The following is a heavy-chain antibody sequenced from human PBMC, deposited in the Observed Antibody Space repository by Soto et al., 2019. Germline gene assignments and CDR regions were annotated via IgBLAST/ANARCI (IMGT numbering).Heavy chain of an antibody. CDR3: AKADYHDSSGYYYFHYDH. CDR1: GFSFSSYA. CDR2: ISGSGGTT. Sequence: SLRLSCAASGFSFSSYAMSWVRQAPGKGLEWVSSISGSGGTTLYADSMRGQFSISRDNSRNTLYLQMNSLRVEDTAVYYCAKADYHDSSGYYYFHYDHWGQGTQVTVSS. D-gene: IGHD3-22*01. V-gene: IGHV3-23*01. J-gene: IGHJ4*02.